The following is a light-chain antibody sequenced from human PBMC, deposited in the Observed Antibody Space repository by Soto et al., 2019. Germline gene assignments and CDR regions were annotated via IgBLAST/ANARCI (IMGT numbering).Light chain of an antibody. Sequence: DIQMTQSPSSLSASVGDRVTITCRPSQNIGRFLNWYQQKQGKAPELLIFSVSSLRTGVPSRFSGSGSGPDFTLTITTLQPEDFATYFCQQSYGPPPTFGQGTKVEMK. CDR3: QQSYGPPPT. V-gene: IGKV1-39*01. CDR2: SVS. J-gene: IGKJ1*01. CDR1: QNIGRF.